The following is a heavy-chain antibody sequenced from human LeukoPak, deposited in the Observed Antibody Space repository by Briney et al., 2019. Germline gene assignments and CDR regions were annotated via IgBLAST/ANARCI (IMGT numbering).Heavy chain of an antibody. CDR3: ARHPAMTTVAFDY. D-gene: IGHD4-11*01. Sequence: SETLSLTCTVSGGSISSYYWSWIRQPPGKGLEWIGYIYYSGSTNYNPSLKSRVTISVDTSENQFSLKLSSVTAADTAVYYCARHPAMTTVAFDYWGQGTLVTVSS. CDR2: IYYSGST. CDR1: GGSISSYY. V-gene: IGHV4-59*08. J-gene: IGHJ4*02.